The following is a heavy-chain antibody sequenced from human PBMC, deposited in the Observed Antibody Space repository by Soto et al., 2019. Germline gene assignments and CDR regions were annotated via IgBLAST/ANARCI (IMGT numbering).Heavy chain of an antibody. D-gene: IGHD2-15*01. J-gene: IGHJ4*02. V-gene: IGHV4-61*08. Sequence: QVQLQESGPGLVKPSQTLSLTCTVSGASINSGGYYWSWIRQPPGKGLEWIGYIYYSGSTNYNPSLKSRVTISVDTSKNQFSLKLSSVTAADTAVYYCARDLGYCSGGSCYGYWGQGTLVTVSS. CDR3: ARDLGYCSGGSCYGY. CDR2: IYYSGST. CDR1: GASINSGGYY.